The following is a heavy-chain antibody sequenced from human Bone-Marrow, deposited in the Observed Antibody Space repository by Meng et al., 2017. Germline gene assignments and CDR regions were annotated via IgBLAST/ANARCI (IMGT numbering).Heavy chain of an antibody. Sequence: GESLKISCVASGFAFSSYWMHWVRQAPGKGLVWVSRIKNDGSITTYADSVRGRFTISRDNAKNTVYLQMNSLRAEDTAVYYCARTEGPFDYWGQGTRVTGSS. V-gene: IGHV3-74*01. D-gene: IGHD1-14*01. CDR2: IKNDGSIT. CDR3: ARTEGPFDY. J-gene: IGHJ4*02. CDR1: GFAFSSYW.